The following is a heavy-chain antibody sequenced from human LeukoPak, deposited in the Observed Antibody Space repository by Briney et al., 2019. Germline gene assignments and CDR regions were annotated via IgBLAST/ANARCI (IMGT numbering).Heavy chain of an antibody. CDR2: FDNSDST. J-gene: IGHJ6*02. D-gene: IGHD6-19*01. Sequence: PSETLSLTCIVSGGSISRYYWSWIRQPPGKGLEWIGYFDNSDSTNYNPSLKSRVTISVDTSKNQFSLKLSSVTAADTAVYYCARHGIIAVAGELYYYYGMDVWGQGTTVTVSS. V-gene: IGHV4-59*08. CDR1: GGSISRYY. CDR3: ARHGIIAVAGELYYYYGMDV.